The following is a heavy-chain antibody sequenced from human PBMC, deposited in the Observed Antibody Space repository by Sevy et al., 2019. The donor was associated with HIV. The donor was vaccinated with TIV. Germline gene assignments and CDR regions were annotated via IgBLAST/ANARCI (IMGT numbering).Heavy chain of an antibody. D-gene: IGHD6-19*01. CDR3: ARFHGYSSGWYLGKMDYYYGMDV. J-gene: IGHJ6*02. Sequence: SETLSLTCAVHDGSFSGYYWNWIRQLPGKGLEWIGEINHSGSTNYNPSLKSRITISVDTSKNQFSLKLSSVTAADTAVYYCARFHGYSSGWYLGKMDYYYGMDVWGQGTTVTVSS. CDR2: INHSGST. CDR1: DGSFSGYY. V-gene: IGHV4-34*01.